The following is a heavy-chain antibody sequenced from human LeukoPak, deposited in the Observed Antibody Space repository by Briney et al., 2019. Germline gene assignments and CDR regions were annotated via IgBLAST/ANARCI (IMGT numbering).Heavy chain of an antibody. D-gene: IGHD5-24*01. J-gene: IGHJ4*02. CDR3: AGGGRRWLQLGYFDY. V-gene: IGHV4-59*01. CDR1: GGSISSYY. CDR2: IYYSGST. Sequence: SETLSLTCSVSGGSISSYYWSWIRQPPGKGLEWIGYIYYSGSTNYNPSLKSRVTISVDTSKNQFSLKLSSVTAADTAVYYCAGGGRRWLQLGYFDYWGQGTLVTVSS.